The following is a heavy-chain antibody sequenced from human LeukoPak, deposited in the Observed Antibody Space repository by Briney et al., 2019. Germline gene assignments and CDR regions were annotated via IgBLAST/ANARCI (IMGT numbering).Heavy chain of an antibody. J-gene: IGHJ3*02. D-gene: IGHD2-2*01. CDR2: IYYSGST. CDR1: GGSISSGSYY. Sequence: PSETLSLTCTVSGGSISSGSYYRSWIRQPPGKGLEWIGYIYYSGSTNYNPSLKSRVTISVDTSKNQFSLKLSSVTAADTAVYYCASSTRYCSSTSCLTAFDIWGQGTMVTVSS. CDR3: ASSTRYCSSTSCLTAFDI. V-gene: IGHV4-61*01.